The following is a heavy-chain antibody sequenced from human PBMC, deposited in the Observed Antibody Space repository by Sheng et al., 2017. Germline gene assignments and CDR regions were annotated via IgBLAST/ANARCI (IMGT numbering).Heavy chain of an antibody. J-gene: IGHJ4*02. CDR3: ATQDYARFEF. V-gene: IGHV3-7*01. CDR2: IKQDGSDK. CDR1: GSLFSDYW. Sequence: QLVESGGGLVQPGGSLRLSCAASGSLFSDYWMSWVHQAPGKGLEWVANIKQDGSDKYSVDSVKGRFTIFRDNAKNTLFLQMNSLRAEDTALYFCATQDYARFEFWGQG. D-gene: IGHD4-17*01.